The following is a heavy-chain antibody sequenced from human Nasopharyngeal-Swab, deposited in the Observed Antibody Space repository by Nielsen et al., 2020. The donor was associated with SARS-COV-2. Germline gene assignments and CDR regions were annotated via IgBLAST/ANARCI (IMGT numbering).Heavy chain of an antibody. D-gene: IGHD3-10*01. CDR3: AKDPTWGGSSLDY. V-gene: IGHV3-64D*06. J-gene: IGHJ4*02. CDR2: IDSDGETD. Sequence: GESLKISCSASGFSFSSFAMHWVRQAPGKGLEYVANIDSDGETDFHADSVNGRFIISRDNSKNTLYLQMSSLRVEDTAVYYCAKDPTWGGSSLDYWGQGTLVTVSS. CDR1: GFSFSSFA.